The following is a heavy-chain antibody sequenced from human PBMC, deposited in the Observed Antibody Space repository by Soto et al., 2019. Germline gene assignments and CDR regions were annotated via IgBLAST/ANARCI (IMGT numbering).Heavy chain of an antibody. V-gene: IGHV4-39*01. CDR2: VNYSGNT. Sequence: ETLSLTCAVSGGSLGSSAYYWGWIRQAPGKGLEWVGSVNYSGNTYYNPSLKSRVTISVDTSRNQLSLKLSSVTAADTALYYCSRRAPEGFDPWGQGTLVTVSS. CDR3: SRRAPEGFDP. J-gene: IGHJ5*02. CDR1: GGSLGSSAYY.